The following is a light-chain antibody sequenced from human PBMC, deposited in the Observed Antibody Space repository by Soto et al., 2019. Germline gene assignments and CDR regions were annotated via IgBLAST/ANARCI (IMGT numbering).Light chain of an antibody. Sequence: QSVLTQPASVSGSPGQSITISCTGTSSDVGSYNLVSWYQQHPGKAPKLMIYEGTKRPSGVSSRFSGSKSGNTASLTISGLLAEDEADYYCCSYAGSRAWVFGGGTQLTVL. CDR2: EGT. J-gene: IGLJ3*02. CDR3: CSYAGSRAWV. CDR1: SSDVGSYNL. V-gene: IGLV2-23*01.